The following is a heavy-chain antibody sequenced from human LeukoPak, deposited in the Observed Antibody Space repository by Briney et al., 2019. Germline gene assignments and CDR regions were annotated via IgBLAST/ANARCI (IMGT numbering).Heavy chain of an antibody. CDR1: GFTFSSYE. CDR2: IYYSGST. J-gene: IGHJ3*02. CDR3: ARARSDAFDI. V-gene: IGHV4-39*07. Sequence: GSLRLSCAASGFTFSSYEMNWVRQAPGKGLEWIGSIYYSGSTYYNPSLKSRVTISVDTSKNQFSLKLSSVTAADTAVYYCARARSDAFDIWGQGTMVTVSS.